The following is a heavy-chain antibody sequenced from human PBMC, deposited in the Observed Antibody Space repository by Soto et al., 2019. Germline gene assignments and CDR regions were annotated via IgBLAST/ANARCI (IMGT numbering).Heavy chain of an antibody. CDR1: GYTFTSYG. Sequence: ASVKVSCKASGYTFTSYGISWVRQAPGQGLEWMGWISAYNGNTNYAQKLQGRVTMTTDTSTSTAYMELRSLRSDDTAVYYCARYQYDFWSGEQDDGMDVWGQGTTVTVSS. V-gene: IGHV1-18*01. J-gene: IGHJ6*02. CDR3: ARYQYDFWSGEQDDGMDV. CDR2: ISAYNGNT. D-gene: IGHD3-3*01.